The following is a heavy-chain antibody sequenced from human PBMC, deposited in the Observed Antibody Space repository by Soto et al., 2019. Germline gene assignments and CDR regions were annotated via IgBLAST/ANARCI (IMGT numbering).Heavy chain of an antibody. Sequence: ASVKVSWKASGYIFTAHSMHWVRQAPGQGLEWVGWFNPNSGDTIYAQKFQGRVTLTRDTSISTAYMELYSLRSDDTAVYYCTREASAVISLDFWGQGNLVTV. CDR2: FNPNSGDT. J-gene: IGHJ4*02. CDR1: GYIFTAHS. V-gene: IGHV1-2*02. D-gene: IGHD6-19*01. CDR3: TREASAVISLDF.